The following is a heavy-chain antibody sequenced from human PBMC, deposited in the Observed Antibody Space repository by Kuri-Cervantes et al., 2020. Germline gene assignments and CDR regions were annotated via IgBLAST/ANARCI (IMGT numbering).Heavy chain of an antibody. CDR2: ISSSSSHI. V-gene: IGHV3-21*01. Sequence: GESLKISCAASGFTFDDYAMNWVRQAPGQGLEWVAAISSSSSHIYYGDSVKGRFTVSRDNAKNSLFLQMNSLRAEDTAVYYCTKALGWYFDLWGRGTVVTVSS. CDR1: GFTFDDYA. CDR3: TKALGWYFDL. J-gene: IGHJ2*01.